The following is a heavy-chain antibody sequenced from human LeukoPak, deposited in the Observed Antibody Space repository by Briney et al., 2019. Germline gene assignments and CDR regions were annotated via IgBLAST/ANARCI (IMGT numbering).Heavy chain of an antibody. J-gene: IGHJ4*02. V-gene: IGHV3-53*01. Sequence: GGSLRLSCAASGFTVSSNYMSWVRQAPGKGLEWVSVIYSGGITDYADSVKGRFTISRDNSKNTLYLQMNSLRAEDTAVYYCAGQYYYDSTGFSYWGQGTLVTVSS. D-gene: IGHD3-22*01. CDR2: IYSGGIT. CDR3: AGQYYYDSTGFSY. CDR1: GFTVSSNY.